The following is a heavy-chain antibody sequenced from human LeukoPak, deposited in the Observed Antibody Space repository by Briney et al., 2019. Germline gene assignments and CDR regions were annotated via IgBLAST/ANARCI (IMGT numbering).Heavy chain of an antibody. CDR3: AKSVLQQLAFRYYYGMDV. V-gene: IGHV3-30*18. CDR1: VFTFSSYG. CDR2: ISYDGSNK. D-gene: IGHD6-13*01. J-gene: IGHJ6*02. Sequence: GGSLRLSCAASVFTFSSYGMHWVRQAPGKGLEWVAVISYDGSNKYYADSVKGRFTISRDNSKNTLYLQMNSLRAKDTAVYYCAKSVLQQLAFRYYYGMDVWGQGTTVTVSS.